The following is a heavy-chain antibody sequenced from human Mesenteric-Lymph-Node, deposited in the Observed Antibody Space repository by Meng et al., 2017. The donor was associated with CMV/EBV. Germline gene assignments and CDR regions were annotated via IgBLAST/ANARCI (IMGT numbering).Heavy chain of an antibody. Sequence: QVQLQQWGAGLLKPSETLSRTCAVYGGSFSGYYWSWIRQPPGKGLEWIGEINHSGVPNYNPSLKSRVTISLDRSKNQFSLKLSSVTAEDTAVYYCARGSDIPVNNYWGQGTLVTVSS. V-gene: IGHV4-34*01. CDR1: GGSFSGYY. CDR3: ARGSDIPVNNY. CDR2: INHSGVP. D-gene: IGHD2-15*01. J-gene: IGHJ4*02.